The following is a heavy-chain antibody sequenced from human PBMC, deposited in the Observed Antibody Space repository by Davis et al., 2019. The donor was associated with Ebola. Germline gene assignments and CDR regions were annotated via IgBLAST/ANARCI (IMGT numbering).Heavy chain of an antibody. V-gene: IGHV3-21*06. J-gene: IGHJ5*02. D-gene: IGHD3-10*01. CDR3: TRDLYGSGGDYFDP. CDR1: GFKFSSSW. Sequence: GESLKISCAASGFKFSSSWMNWVRQAPGKGLEWISHISSSSNYIKYADSVKGRFIISRDNAKNTLSLQMIDLRSEDTACYYCTRDLYGSGGDYFDPWGQGTLVTVSS. CDR2: ISSSSNYI.